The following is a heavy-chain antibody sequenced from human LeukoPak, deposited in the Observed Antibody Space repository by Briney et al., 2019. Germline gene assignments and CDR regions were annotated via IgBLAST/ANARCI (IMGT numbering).Heavy chain of an antibody. Sequence: GGSLRLSCAASGFTFSSYAMNWVRQAPGKGLEWVSVIGSSGDRTYYADSVKGRFTISRDNSKSTLYLRMNSLRAEDAAVYYCAKDGGCSSSWYDLDYWGQGTLVTVSS. V-gene: IGHV3-23*01. CDR2: IGSSGDRT. D-gene: IGHD6-13*01. CDR1: GFTFSSYA. J-gene: IGHJ4*02. CDR3: AKDGGCSSSWYDLDY.